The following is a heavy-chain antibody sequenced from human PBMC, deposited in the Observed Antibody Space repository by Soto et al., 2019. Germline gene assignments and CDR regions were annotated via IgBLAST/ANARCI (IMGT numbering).Heavy chain of an antibody. J-gene: IGHJ6*02. CDR3: ARELYGSDYYGMDV. Sequence: GSLRLSCAASGFTFSSYAMHWVRQAPGKGLEWVAVISYDGSNKYYADSVKGRFTISRDNSKNTLYLQMNSLRAEATAVYYCARELYGSDYYGMDVWGQGPTVTVSS. CDR1: GFTFSSYA. V-gene: IGHV3-30-3*01. D-gene: IGHD3-10*01. CDR2: ISYDGSNK.